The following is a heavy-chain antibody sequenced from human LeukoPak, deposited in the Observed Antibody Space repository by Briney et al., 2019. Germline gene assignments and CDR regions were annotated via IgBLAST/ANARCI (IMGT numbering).Heavy chain of an antibody. CDR3: AKRATTGEADYFDY. CDR2: ISGYNGKT. D-gene: IGHD2-8*02. J-gene: IGHJ4*02. V-gene: IGHV1-18*01. CDR1: GYTFNTYG. Sequence: ASVKVSCKASGYTFNTYGITWVRQAPGQGLEWMGWISGYNGKTKYAQKLQDRVTMTTDTSTTTAYMELRSLTSDDTAVYYCAKRATTGEADYFDYWGQGTLVAVSS.